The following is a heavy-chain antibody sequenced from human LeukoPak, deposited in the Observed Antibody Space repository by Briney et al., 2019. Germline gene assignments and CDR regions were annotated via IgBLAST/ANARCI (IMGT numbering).Heavy chain of an antibody. J-gene: IGHJ4*02. CDR1: GFTFSSYS. Sequence: GGSLRLSCAASGFTFSSYSMNWVRQAPGKGLEWVSSISSSSSYIYYADSVKGRFTISRDNSKNTVYLQMNSLTAEDTAVYYCAKGYTSGWTYFDCWGQGTLVTVSS. D-gene: IGHD6-19*01. CDR3: AKGYTSGWTYFDC. CDR2: ISSSSSYI. V-gene: IGHV3-21*04.